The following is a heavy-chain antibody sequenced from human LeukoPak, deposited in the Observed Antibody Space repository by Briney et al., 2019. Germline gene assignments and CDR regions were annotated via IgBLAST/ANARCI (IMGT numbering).Heavy chain of an antibody. J-gene: IGHJ4*02. D-gene: IGHD3-3*01. Sequence: ASVKVSCTASGYTFTSYYMHWVRQAPGQGLEWMGIINPSGGSTSYAQKFQGRVTMTRDTSTSTVYMELSSLRSEDTAVYYCAIITIFGVVTVDYWGQGTLVTVSS. CDR3: AIITIFGVVTVDY. CDR2: INPSGGST. V-gene: IGHV1-46*01. CDR1: GYTFTSYY.